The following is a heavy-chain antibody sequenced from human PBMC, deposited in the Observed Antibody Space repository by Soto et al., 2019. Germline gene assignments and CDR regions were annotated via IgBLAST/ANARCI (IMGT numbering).Heavy chain of an antibody. Sequence: EVQLVESGGGLVQPGGSLRLSCAASGFTVSSNYMSWVRQAPGKGLEWVSVIYSGGSTYYADSVKGRFTISRDNSRNTQYLQMNGLRAEDTAVYDCARSIAVADMKLITHVPIDYLGQGTLVTVSS. V-gene: IGHV3-66*01. J-gene: IGHJ4*02. CDR3: ARSIAVADMKLITHVPIDY. CDR2: IYSGGST. CDR1: GFTVSSNY. D-gene: IGHD6-19*01.